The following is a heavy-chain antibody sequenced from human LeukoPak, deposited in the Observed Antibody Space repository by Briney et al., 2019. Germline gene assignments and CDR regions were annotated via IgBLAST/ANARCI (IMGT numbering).Heavy chain of an antibody. Sequence: GASVNVSCKASGCTFPHYGINWVRPATGQGRAWMGWMSTSSGNTGYAQKFQGRLTMTRDTSITTVYMELSSLRSDDTAVYYCARVAGSIDYWGQGTLVTVSS. J-gene: IGHJ4*02. V-gene: IGHV1-8*01. CDR2: MSTSSGNT. D-gene: IGHD1-26*01. CDR3: ARVAGSIDY. CDR1: GCTFPHYG.